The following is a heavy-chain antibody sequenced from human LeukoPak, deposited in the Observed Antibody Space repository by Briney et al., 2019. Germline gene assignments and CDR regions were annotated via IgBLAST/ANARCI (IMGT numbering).Heavy chain of an antibody. D-gene: IGHD3-3*01. CDR1: GGSFSGYY. CDR3: ARGQWSLSKLGRYHVGYFDY. V-gene: IGHV4-34*01. J-gene: IGHJ4*02. Sequence: SETLSLTCAVYGGSFSGYYWSWIRQPPGKGLEWIGEINHSGSTNYNPSLKSRVTISVDTSKNQFSLKLSSVTAADTTVYYCARGQWSLSKLGRYHVGYFDYWGQGTLVTVSS. CDR2: INHSGST.